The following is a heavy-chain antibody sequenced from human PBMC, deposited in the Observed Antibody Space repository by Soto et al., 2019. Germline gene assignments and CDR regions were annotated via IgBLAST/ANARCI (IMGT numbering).Heavy chain of an antibody. J-gene: IGHJ5*02. Sequence: QVQLQESGPGLVKPSQTLSLTCTVSGASITSGDYSWNWIRQPPGKGLEWIGYIYHTGTTYYNPSLQSQVTISVDTTMNQFTLKLRSVTAADTAVYYCVREGLTMYGVLTPPFDPWGQGTLVTVSS. D-gene: IGHD3-3*01. CDR2: IYHTGTT. V-gene: IGHV4-30-4*01. CDR1: GASITSGDYS. CDR3: VREGLTMYGVLTPPFDP.